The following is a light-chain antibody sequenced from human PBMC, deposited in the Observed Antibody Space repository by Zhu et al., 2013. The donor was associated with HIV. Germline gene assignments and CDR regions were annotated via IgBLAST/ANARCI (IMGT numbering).Light chain of an antibody. CDR3: QQSYSTPRT. CDR2: DAS. J-gene: IGKJ1*01. CDR1: EANDRW. V-gene: IGKV1-5*01. Sequence: DIQMTQSPSTLAASVGDRVTITCRASEANDRWLAWYQQKPGKVPKLLISDASNLESGVPSRFSGSGSGTDFTLTISSLQPEDLATYYCQQSYSTPRTFGQGTKVEIK.